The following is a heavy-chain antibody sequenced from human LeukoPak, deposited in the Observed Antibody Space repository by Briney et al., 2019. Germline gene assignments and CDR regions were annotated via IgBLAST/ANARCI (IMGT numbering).Heavy chain of an antibody. V-gene: IGHV3-11*01. Sequence: GGSLRLSCAASGFTLSDYYMSWIRQAPGKGLEWVSYISHSGRTMYYADSVKGRFTISRDNAKNSLSLQMNSLRPGDTAVYYCARDSIVRGNIGNDMDVWGKGTTVTVSS. D-gene: IGHD2-8*01. J-gene: IGHJ6*03. CDR2: ISHSGRTM. CDR1: GFTLSDYY. CDR3: ARDSIVRGNIGNDMDV.